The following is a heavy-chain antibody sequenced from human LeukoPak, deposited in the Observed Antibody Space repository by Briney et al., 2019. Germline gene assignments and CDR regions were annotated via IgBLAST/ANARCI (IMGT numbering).Heavy chain of an antibody. Sequence: SETLSLTCSVSDYSISSGYYWGWIRRPPGKGLEWIASIYYNRRTYYNPSLKSRVAISVDTSKNQFSLKLNSVTAADTAVYYCARAYYGNFDYVWQSYRHDAFDVWGQGTMVIVSS. J-gene: IGHJ3*01. D-gene: IGHD3-16*02. CDR3: ARAYYGNFDYVWQSYRHDAFDV. V-gene: IGHV4-38-2*02. CDR1: DYSISSGYY. CDR2: IYYNRRT.